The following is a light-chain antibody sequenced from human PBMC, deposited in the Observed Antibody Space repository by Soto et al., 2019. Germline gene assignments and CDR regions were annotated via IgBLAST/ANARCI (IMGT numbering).Light chain of an antibody. V-gene: IGLV2-14*01. J-gene: IGLJ1*01. CDR1: SSDVGGYNY. Sequence: QSALTQPASVSGSPGKSITISCTGTSSDVGGYNYVSWYQQHPGKAPKLMIYEVSNRPSGVSNRFSGSKSGITASLTISGLQAEDEADYYCSSYTSSSPYVFGTGTKLTVL. CDR2: EVS. CDR3: SSYTSSSPYV.